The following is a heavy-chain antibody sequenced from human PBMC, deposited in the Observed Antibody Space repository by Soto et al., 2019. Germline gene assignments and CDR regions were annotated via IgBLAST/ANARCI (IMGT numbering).Heavy chain of an antibody. D-gene: IGHD2-15*01. CDR1: GFTFTSAA. CDR2: IVVGSGNT. Sequence: SGKVSCKASGFTFTSAAMQWVRQARGQRLEWIGWIVVGSGNTNYAQKFQERVTITRDMSTSTAYMELSSLRSEDTAVYYCAATAVGLYCSGGSCYGYWGQGTLVTVSS. CDR3: AATAVGLYCSGGSCYGY. V-gene: IGHV1-58*02. J-gene: IGHJ4*02.